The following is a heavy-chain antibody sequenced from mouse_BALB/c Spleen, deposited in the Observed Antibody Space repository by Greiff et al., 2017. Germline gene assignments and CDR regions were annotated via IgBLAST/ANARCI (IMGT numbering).Heavy chain of an antibody. J-gene: IGHJ4*01. CDR1: GYSFTDYI. CDR3: ARDYGSSYAMDY. D-gene: IGHD1-1*01. Sequence: VQLKQTGPELVKPGASVKISCKASGYSFTDYIMLWVKQSHGKSLEWIGNINPYYGSTSYNLKFKGKATLTVDKSSSTAYMQLNSLTSEDSAVYYCARDYGSSYAMDYWGQGTSVTVSS. CDR2: INPYYGST. V-gene: IGHV1-39*01.